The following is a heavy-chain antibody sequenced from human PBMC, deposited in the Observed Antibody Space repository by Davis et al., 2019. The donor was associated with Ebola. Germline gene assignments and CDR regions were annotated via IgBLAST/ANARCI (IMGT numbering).Heavy chain of an antibody. D-gene: IGHD1-7*01. J-gene: IGHJ6*02. V-gene: IGHV3-23*01. CDR2: ISGSGGST. Sequence: GESLKISCAASGFTFSSYAMSWVRQAPGKGLEWVSAISGSGGSTYYADSVKGRFTISRDNAKNSLYLQMNSLRAEDTAVYYCARDQAGTDYYYGMDVWGQGTTVTVSS. CDR3: ARDQAGTDYYYGMDV. CDR1: GFTFSSYA.